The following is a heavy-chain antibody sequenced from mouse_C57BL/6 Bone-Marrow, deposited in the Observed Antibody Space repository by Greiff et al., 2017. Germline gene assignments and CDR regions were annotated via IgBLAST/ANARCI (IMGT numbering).Heavy chain of an antibody. J-gene: IGHJ3*01. D-gene: IGHD1-1*01. CDR1: GYTFTSYG. Sequence: QVQLQQSGAELARPGASVKLSCKASGYTFTSYGISWVKQRTGQGLEWIGEIYPRSGNTYYNEKFKGKATLTADKSSSPAYMELRSLTSEDSAVYFCARCYYYGSSYPFAYWGQGTLVTVSA. CDR3: ARCYYYGSSYPFAY. CDR2: IYPRSGNT. V-gene: IGHV1-81*01.